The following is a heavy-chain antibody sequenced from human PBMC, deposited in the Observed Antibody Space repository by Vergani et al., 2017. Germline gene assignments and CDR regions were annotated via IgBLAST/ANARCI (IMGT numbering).Heavy chain of an antibody. D-gene: IGHD3-10*01. Sequence: QVQLVQSGAEVKKPGASVKLSCKASGYTFTSYYIHWARQAPGQGLEWMGIINPRGGSTSYAKKFQGRVSMTRDTSTSTVYMELSSLRAEDTAVYYCATVGRPMVRGVIYPHYYFDYWGQGTLVTVSS. V-gene: IGHV1-46*03. CDR3: ATVGRPMVRGVIYPHYYFDY. CDR2: INPRGGST. J-gene: IGHJ4*02. CDR1: GYTFTSYY.